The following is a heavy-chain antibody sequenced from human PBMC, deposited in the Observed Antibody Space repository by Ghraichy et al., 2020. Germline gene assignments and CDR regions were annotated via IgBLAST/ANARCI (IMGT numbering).Heavy chain of an antibody. D-gene: IGHD6-19*01. J-gene: IGHJ6*02. V-gene: IGHV3-23*01. Sequence: LSLTCAASGFTFSNYAMGWVRQAPGKGLEWVSAISGNGVSTYYGDSVKGRFTISRDNSKNTLYLQMNSLRAEDTAVYYCAKGVAVAEPYYYAMDVWGQGTTVTVSS. CDR1: GFTFSNYA. CDR2: ISGNGVST. CDR3: AKGVAVAEPYYYAMDV.